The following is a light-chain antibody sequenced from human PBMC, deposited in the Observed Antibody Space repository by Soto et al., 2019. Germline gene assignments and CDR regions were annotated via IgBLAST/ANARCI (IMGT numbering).Light chain of an antibody. CDR1: QDVSGY. CDR3: QQYSSHAT. Sequence: AIRMTQSPSSLSASTGDRVTITCRASQDVSGYVAWYQQKPGKPPRLLIYAASTLQTGVPSRFSGSASGTDFTLTTTSLQSEDYATYYCQQYSSHATLGQGTNVDTK. V-gene: IGKV1-8*01. CDR2: AAS. J-gene: IGKJ1*01.